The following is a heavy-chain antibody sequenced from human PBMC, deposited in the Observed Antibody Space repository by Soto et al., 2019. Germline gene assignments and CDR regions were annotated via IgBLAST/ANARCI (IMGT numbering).Heavy chain of an antibody. V-gene: IGHV3-30-3*02. CDR2: ISYDGSNK. Sequence: GGSLRLSCAASGFTFSSYAMHWVRQAPGKGLEWVAVISYDGSNKYYADAVKGRFTISRDNSKSTLYLQMNSLRAEDTAVYYCGKGRSYYYYGVDVWGQGTTVTVSS. J-gene: IGHJ6*02. CDR1: GFTFSSYA. CDR3: GKGRSYYYYGVDV.